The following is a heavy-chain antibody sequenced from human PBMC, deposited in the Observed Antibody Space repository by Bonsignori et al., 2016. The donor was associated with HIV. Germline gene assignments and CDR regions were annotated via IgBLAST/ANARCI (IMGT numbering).Heavy chain of an antibody. CDR3: ARGISGNDYSYYYYMTS. CDR1: GGSISNSNYY. J-gene: IGHJ6*03. Sequence: QLQLQESGPGLVKPSETLSLTCSVSGGSISNSNYYWGWIRQPPGKGLEWIGNLYFSGSTYSNPSLKSRVTISGDTSKNQFSLRLSSVTAADTAMYYCARGISGNDYSYYYYMTSGAKGPRSSSP. CDR2: LYFSGST. V-gene: IGHV4-39*07. D-gene: IGHD1-14*01.